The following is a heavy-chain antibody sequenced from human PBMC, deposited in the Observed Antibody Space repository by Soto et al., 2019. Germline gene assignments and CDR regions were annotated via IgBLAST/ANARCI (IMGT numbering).Heavy chain of an antibody. V-gene: IGHV4-59*12. CDR1: GGSISSYY. Sequence: SETLSLTCTVSGGSISSYYWSWIRQPPGKGLEWIGYIYYSGSTNYNPSLKSRVTISVDTSKNQFSLKLSSVTAADTAVYYCASHKGSGWHYYYYGMDVWGQGTTVTVSS. CDR2: IYYSGST. J-gene: IGHJ6*02. D-gene: IGHD6-19*01. CDR3: ASHKGSGWHYYYYGMDV.